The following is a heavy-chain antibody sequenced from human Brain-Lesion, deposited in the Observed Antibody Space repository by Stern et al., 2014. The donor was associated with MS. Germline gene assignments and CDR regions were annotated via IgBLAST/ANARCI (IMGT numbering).Heavy chain of an antibody. CDR3: ARGVGDY. V-gene: IGHV3-74*02. CDR2: INRDGSDT. Sequence: QLVQSGGGLVQPGGSLRLSCAASGFNFSSYWMHWVRQFPEKGLFWVSQINRDGSDTSYADSVKGRFSISRDNIRNMLYLRMTSLRAEDTAVYYCARGVGDYWGQGARVTVSS. D-gene: IGHD3-16*01. CDR1: GFNFSSYW. J-gene: IGHJ4*02.